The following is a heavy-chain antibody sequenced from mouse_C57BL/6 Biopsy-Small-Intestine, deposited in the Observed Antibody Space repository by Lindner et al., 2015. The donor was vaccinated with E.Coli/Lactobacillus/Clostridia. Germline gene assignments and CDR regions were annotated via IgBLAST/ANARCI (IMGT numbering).Heavy chain of an antibody. CDR3: ARRGYGSSYWYFDV. V-gene: IGHV14-2*01. CDR1: GFNIKDYY. CDR2: IDPEDGET. Sequence: VQLQESGAELVKPGASVKLSCTASGFNIKDYYMHWVKQRTEQGLEWIGRIDPEDGETKYALKFQGKATITADTSSNTAYLQLSSLTSEDTAVYYCARRGYGSSYWYFDVWGTGTTVTVSS. J-gene: IGHJ1*03. D-gene: IGHD1-1*01.